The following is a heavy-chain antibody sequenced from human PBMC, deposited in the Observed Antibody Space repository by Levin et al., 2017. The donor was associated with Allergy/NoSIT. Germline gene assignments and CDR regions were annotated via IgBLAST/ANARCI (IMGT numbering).Heavy chain of an antibody. J-gene: IGHJ4*02. Sequence: LSLTCAASGFTVHNNYIRWVRQAPGKGLEWVSHIYSNGRTDYADAVKGRFTISRDNPRNTLNLQMTSLRTDDTAVYYCARDTGAWGQGTLVTVSS. D-gene: IGHD3-10*01. V-gene: IGHV3-66*03. CDR1: GFTVHNNY. CDR2: IYSNGRT. CDR3: ARDTGA.